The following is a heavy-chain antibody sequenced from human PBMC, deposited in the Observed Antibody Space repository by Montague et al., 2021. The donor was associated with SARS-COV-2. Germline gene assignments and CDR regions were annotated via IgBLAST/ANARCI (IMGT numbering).Heavy chain of an antibody. D-gene: IGHD1-26*01. J-gene: IGHJ4*02. V-gene: IGHV3-21*01. CDR1: GFTFSSYN. Sequence: SLRLSCAASGFTFSSYNMHWVRQAPGKGLEWVSSISSSGSDIHYADSVKGRFTISRDNARNSLYLQMNSLTAEDTAVYYCAAHGDYWGQGILATVSS. CDR3: AAHGDY. CDR2: ISSSGSDI.